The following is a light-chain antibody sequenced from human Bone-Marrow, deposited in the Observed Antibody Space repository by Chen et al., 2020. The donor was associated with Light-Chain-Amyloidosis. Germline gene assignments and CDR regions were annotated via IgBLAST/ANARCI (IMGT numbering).Light chain of an antibody. J-gene: IGLJ2*01. V-gene: IGLV3-25*03. Sequence: SYELTQPPSVSVSPGQTTRITCSGDDLPTKYAYWYQQKPGQATVLVIHRDTERPSGISERFAGSSSGTTATLTISGVQAEDEADYHCQSAESSGTYEVIFGGGTKLTVL. CDR1: DLPTKY. CDR2: RDT. CDR3: QSAESSGTYEVI.